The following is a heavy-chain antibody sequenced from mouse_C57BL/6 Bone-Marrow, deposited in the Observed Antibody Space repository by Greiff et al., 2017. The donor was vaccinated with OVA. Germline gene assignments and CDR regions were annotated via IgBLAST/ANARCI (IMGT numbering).Heavy chain of an antibody. V-gene: IGHV1-69*01. J-gene: IGHJ1*03. CDR1: GYTFTSYW. CDR3: ARGGYYDYNWYFDV. D-gene: IGHD2-4*01. Sequence: QVQLQQPGAELVMPGASVKLSCKASGYTFTSYWMHWVKQRPGQGLEWIGEIDPSDSYTNYNQKFKGKSTLTVDKSSSTAYMQLSSLTSEDSAVYYCARGGYYDYNWYFDVWGTGTTVTVSS. CDR2: IDPSDSYT.